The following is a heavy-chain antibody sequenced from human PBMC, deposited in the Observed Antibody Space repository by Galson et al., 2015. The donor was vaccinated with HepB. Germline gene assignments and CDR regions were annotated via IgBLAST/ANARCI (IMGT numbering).Heavy chain of an antibody. CDR3: AKVFPEKTDGWYRQALYYFDS. D-gene: IGHD6-19*01. V-gene: IGHV3-23*01. CDR2: ITPSGDNT. Sequence: SLRLSCAASGFGFDTHAMSWVRQAPGKGLEWISAITPSGDNTYSADSLKGRFFISRDNSQNKLFLQMNSLRADDTAIYFCAKVFPEKTDGWYRQALYYFDSWGQGTRVTVSS. J-gene: IGHJ4*02. CDR1: GFGFDTHA.